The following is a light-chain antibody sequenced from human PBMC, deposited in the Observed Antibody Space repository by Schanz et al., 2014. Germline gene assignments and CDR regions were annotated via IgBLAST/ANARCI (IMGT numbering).Light chain of an antibody. V-gene: IGKV3-15*01. CDR1: QTVGSN. CDR3: QQYGSSPL. J-gene: IGKJ4*01. Sequence: EIVMTQSPATLSVSPGQRVTLSCRASQTVGSNLAWYQQNPGQAPRLLIYGASTRATGVPARFSGSGSGTDFTLTISRLEPEDFAVYYCQQYGSSPLFGGGTKVEIK. CDR2: GAS.